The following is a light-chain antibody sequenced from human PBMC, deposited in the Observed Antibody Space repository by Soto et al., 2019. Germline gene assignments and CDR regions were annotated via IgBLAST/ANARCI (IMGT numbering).Light chain of an antibody. CDR3: QQYNNWPRT. J-gene: IGKJ1*01. CDR1: QDIGRR. V-gene: IGKV1D-16*01. Sequence: DIQMTQSPSSVSASTGDRVTITFRASQDIGRRLAWFQQKPGKAPKYLIQAASSLQGGVPATFSGSGSGTDFTLTISSLQSEDFAVYYCQQYNNWPRTFGQGTKVDIK. CDR2: AAS.